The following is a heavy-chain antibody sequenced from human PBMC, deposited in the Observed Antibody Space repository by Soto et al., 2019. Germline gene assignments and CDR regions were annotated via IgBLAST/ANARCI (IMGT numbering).Heavy chain of an antibody. D-gene: IGHD5-12*01. J-gene: IGHJ4*02. Sequence: SETLSLTCAVYGGSFSGYYWSWIRQPPGKGLEWIGEINHSGSTNYNPSLKSRVTISVDTSKNQFSLKLSSVTAADTAVYYCARSRWLRLTGRFDYWGQGTLVTVSS. CDR1: GGSFSGYY. CDR2: INHSGST. V-gene: IGHV4-34*01. CDR3: ARSRWLRLTGRFDY.